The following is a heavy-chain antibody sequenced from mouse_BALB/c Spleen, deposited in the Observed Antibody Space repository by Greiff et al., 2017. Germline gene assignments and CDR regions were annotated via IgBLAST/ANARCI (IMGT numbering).Heavy chain of an antibody. Sequence: VQLQQSGAELVKPGASVKLSCTASGFNIKDSYMHWVKQRPEQGLEWIGRIDPANGNTKYDPKFQGKATITADTSSNTAYLQLSSLTSEDTAVYYCARYAGFAYWGQGTLVTVSA. V-gene: IGHV14-3*02. CDR3: ARYAGFAY. J-gene: IGHJ3*01. CDR2: IDPANGNT. CDR1: GFNIKDSY.